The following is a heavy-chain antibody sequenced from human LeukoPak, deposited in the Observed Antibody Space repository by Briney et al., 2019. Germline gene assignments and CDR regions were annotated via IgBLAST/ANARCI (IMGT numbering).Heavy chain of an antibody. V-gene: IGHV3-23*01. Sequence: GGSLRLSCAASGFIFSSYAMSWVRQAPGKGLQWVSSISDNGGGTIYADSVKGRFTISRDISKNTLHLQMNSLRAEDTAVYYCAKDSAPGTYRLTASDIWGQGTMVTVSS. CDR1: GFIFSSYA. D-gene: IGHD3-16*02. J-gene: IGHJ3*02. CDR3: AKDSAPGTYRLTASDI. CDR2: ISDNGGGT.